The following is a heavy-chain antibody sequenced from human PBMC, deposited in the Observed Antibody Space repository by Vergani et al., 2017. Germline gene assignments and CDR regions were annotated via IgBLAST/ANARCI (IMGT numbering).Heavy chain of an antibody. CDR2: INPSGGST. Sequence: QVQLVQSGAEVKKPGAPVKVSCKASGSTFTSYYMHWVRQAPGQGLEWMGIINPSGGSTSYAQKLQGRVTMSRDTSTSTVYMELSSLRSEDTAVYYCATDVCPRLSGASGYWGQGTLVTVSS. J-gene: IGHJ4*02. D-gene: IGHD4/OR15-4a*01. CDR1: GSTFTSYY. CDR3: ATDVCPRLSGASGY. V-gene: IGHV1-46*03.